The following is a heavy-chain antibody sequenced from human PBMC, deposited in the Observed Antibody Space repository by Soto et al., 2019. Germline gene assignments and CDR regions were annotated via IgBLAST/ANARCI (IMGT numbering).Heavy chain of an antibody. D-gene: IGHD1-26*01. CDR1: GFTFNNYG. CDR3: ARGMGVAPRSAFDI. CDR2: ISFDGRNT. Sequence: GGSLRLSWAASGFTFNNYGMHWVRQAPGKGLEWVLVISFDGRNTYYADSVKGRFTISRANAKNTLYLQMNSLRAEDTPVYYCARGMGVAPRSAFDIWGQGTMVTVSS. V-gene: IGHV3-30*03. J-gene: IGHJ3*02.